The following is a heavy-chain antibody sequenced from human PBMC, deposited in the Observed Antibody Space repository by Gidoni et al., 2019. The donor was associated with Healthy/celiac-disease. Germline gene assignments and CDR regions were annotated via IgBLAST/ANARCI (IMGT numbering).Heavy chain of an antibody. Sequence: QVQLQESGPGLVNPSETLSLTCTVSGGSVSSGSYYWSWIRQPPGKGLEWIGYIYYSGSTNYNPSLKSRVTISVDTSKNQFSLKLSSVTAADTAVYYCARERTVTTFPRGFDPWGQGTLVTVSS. D-gene: IGHD4-17*01. CDR1: GGSVSSGSYY. CDR2: IYYSGST. J-gene: IGHJ5*02. V-gene: IGHV4-61*01. CDR3: ARERTVTTFPRGFDP.